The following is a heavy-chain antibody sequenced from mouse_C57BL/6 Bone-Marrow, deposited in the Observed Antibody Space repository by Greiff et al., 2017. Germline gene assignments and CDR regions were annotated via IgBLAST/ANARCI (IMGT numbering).Heavy chain of an antibody. CDR2: IYPGSGNT. Sequence: QVQLQQSGAELVRPGASVKLSCKASGYTFTDYYINWVKQRPGQGLEWIARIYPGSGNTYYNEKFKGKATLTAEKSSSTAYMQLSSLTSEDSAVYFCARGGSVVARGFAYWGQGTLVTVSA. CDR3: ARGGSVVARGFAY. V-gene: IGHV1-76*01. J-gene: IGHJ3*01. D-gene: IGHD1-1*01. CDR1: GYTFTDYY.